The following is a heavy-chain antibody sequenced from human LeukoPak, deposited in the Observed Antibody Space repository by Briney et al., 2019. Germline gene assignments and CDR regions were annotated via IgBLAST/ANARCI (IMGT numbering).Heavy chain of an antibody. CDR2: IYTSGST. J-gene: IGHJ4*01. D-gene: IGHD1-26*01. Sequence: SETLSLTCTVSGGSISSYYWSWIRQPPGKGLEWIGYIYTSGSTNYNPSLKSRVTISVDTSKNQFSLKLSSVTAADTAVYYCARASYSGSYLGSFDYWGQEPWSPSPQ. CDR1: GGSISSYY. V-gene: IGHV4-4*09. CDR3: ARASYSGSYLGSFDY.